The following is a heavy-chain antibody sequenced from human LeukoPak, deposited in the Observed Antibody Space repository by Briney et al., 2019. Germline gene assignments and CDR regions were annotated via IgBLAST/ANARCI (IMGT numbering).Heavy chain of an antibody. Sequence: GGSLRLSCAVSVFTFDVYPVTWVRQPRGQGLEWLSYINHNGGSTSYADSVRGRFTISRDNAQNSLYLQMNSLRGDDTALYYCVRVTPPFFDSCAHDACHLWGQGTMVTVSS. J-gene: IGHJ3*01. V-gene: IGHV3-20*04. CDR3: VRVTPPFFDSCAHDACHL. CDR1: VFTFDVYP. CDR2: INHNGGST. D-gene: IGHD3-22*01.